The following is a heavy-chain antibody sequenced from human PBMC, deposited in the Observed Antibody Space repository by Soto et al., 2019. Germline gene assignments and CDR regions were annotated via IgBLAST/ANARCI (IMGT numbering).Heavy chain of an antibody. CDR3: ASAPGAAGGFDY. J-gene: IGHJ4*02. CDR2: IYSGAST. V-gene: IGHV3-53*02. D-gene: IGHD6-13*01. CDR1: GFTVSSNY. Sequence: EVQLVETGGGLIQPGGSLRLSCAASGFTVSSNYMSWVRQAPGKGLEWVSVIYSGASTYYADSVKGRFTISRDNSKNTLYLQMNSLRAEDPAVYYCASAPGAAGGFDYWGQGTLVTVSS.